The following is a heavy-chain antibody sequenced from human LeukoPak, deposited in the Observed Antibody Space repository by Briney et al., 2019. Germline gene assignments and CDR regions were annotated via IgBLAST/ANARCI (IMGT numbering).Heavy chain of an antibody. CDR1: GFTFSNYA. Sequence: PGGSLRLSCAASGFTFSNYAMSWVRQAPGKGLEWVSAITGSGGGTYYADSVKGRFTISRDNSKNTLYLQMNSLRAGDTAIYYCAKGDLSAAAPRAFDFWGQGTMVTVSS. CDR3: AKGDLSAAAPRAFDF. J-gene: IGHJ3*01. CDR2: ITGSGGGT. D-gene: IGHD6-13*01. V-gene: IGHV3-23*01.